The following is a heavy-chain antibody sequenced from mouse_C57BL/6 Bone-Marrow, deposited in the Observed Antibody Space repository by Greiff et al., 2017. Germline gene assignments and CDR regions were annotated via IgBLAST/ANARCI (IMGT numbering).Heavy chain of an antibody. Sequence: EVQLQQSGAELVRPGASVKLSCTASGFNIKDDYMHWVKQRPEQGLEWIGWIDPENGDTEYASKFQGKATITADTSSNTAYLELSSLTSEDSAVYYCTTAYYDDDQLTFAYWGQGTLVTVSA. CDR2: IDPENGDT. J-gene: IGHJ3*01. CDR1: GFNIKDDY. D-gene: IGHD2-4*01. V-gene: IGHV14-4*01. CDR3: TTAYYDDDQLTFAY.